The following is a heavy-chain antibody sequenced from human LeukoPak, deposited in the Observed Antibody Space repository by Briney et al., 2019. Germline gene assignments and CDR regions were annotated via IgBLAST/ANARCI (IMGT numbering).Heavy chain of an antibody. Sequence: SETLSLTCTVSGGSISSSSYYWGWIRQPPGKGLEWIGSIYYSGSTYYNPSLKSRVTISVDTSKNQFSLKLSSVTAADTAVYYCARVYSGSTFDYWGQGTLVTVSS. V-gene: IGHV4-39*07. J-gene: IGHJ4*02. CDR2: IYYSGST. D-gene: IGHD1-26*01. CDR1: GGSISSSSYY. CDR3: ARVYSGSTFDY.